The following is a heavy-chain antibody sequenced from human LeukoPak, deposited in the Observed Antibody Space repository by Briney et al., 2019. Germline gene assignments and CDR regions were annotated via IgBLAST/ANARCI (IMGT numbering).Heavy chain of an antibody. Sequence: GGSLRLSCSASGFTFSSCAMHWVRQAPGMGLEYVSGINDHGDTTHYGDSVRGRVTISRDDSKNTVHLQMSSLGAEDTAVYYCVKDLSGWYSFDYWGQGTQVTVSS. CDR1: GFTFSSCA. CDR2: INDHGDTT. D-gene: IGHD6-19*01. V-gene: IGHV3-64D*09. J-gene: IGHJ4*02. CDR3: VKDLSGWYSFDY.